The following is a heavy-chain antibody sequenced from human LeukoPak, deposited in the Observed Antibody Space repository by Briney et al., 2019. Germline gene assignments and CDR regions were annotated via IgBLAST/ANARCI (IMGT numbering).Heavy chain of an antibody. V-gene: IGHV4-39*07. CDR2: IYYSGST. Sequence: PSETLSLTCTVSGGSISSSSYYWGWIRQPPGKGLEWIGSIYYSGSTYYNPSLKSRVTISVDTSKNQFSLKLSSVTAADTAVYYCARDWLARRVHSSWYFDYWGQGTLVTVSS. CDR1: GGSISSSSYY. D-gene: IGHD6-13*01. J-gene: IGHJ4*02. CDR3: ARDWLARRVHSSWYFDY.